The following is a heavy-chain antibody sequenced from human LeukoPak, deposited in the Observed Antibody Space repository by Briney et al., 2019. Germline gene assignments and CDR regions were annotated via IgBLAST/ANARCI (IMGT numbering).Heavy chain of an antibody. D-gene: IGHD6-19*01. CDR3: TADGVVGYSSGWYYFDY. Sequence: GGSLKLSCAASGFTFSGSAMHWVRQASGKGLEWVGRIRSKANSYATAYAASVKGRFTISRDDSKNTAYLQMNSLKTEDTAVYYCTADGVVGYSSGWYYFDYWGQGTLVTVSS. CDR1: GFTFSGSA. CDR2: IRSKANSYAT. J-gene: IGHJ4*02. V-gene: IGHV3-73*01.